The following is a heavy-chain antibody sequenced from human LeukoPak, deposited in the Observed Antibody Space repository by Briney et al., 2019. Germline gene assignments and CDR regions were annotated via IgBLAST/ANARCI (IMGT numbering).Heavy chain of an antibody. V-gene: IGHV4-31*03. D-gene: IGHD3-10*01. CDR1: GGSISSGGYY. J-gene: IGHJ4*02. Sequence: SETLSLTCTVSGGSISSGGYYWSWIRQHPGKGLEWIGYIYYSGSTNYNPSLKSRVTISVDTSKNQFSLKLSSVTAADTAVYYCARARRGSAIDCWGQGTLVTVSS. CDR2: IYYSGST. CDR3: ARARRGSAIDC.